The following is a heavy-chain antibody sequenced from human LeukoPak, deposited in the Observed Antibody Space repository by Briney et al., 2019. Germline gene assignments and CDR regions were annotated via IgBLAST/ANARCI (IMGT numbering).Heavy chain of an antibody. CDR2: MYYSGST. J-gene: IGHJ5*02. D-gene: IGHD3-22*01. Sequence: SETLSLTCGVSGGSFSSHYWTWIRQPPGKGLGWIAYMYYSGSTYYNPSLKSRVTMSADTSKNQLSLKLSSVTAADTAVYYCARPYYYDSRIDPWGQGILVTVSS. CDR1: GGSFSSHY. V-gene: IGHV4-59*08. CDR3: ARPYYYDSRIDP.